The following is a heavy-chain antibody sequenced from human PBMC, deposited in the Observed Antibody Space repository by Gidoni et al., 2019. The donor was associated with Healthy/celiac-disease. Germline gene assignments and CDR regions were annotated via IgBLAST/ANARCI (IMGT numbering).Heavy chain of an antibody. CDR3: ARAGEWSTPPNWFDP. CDR2: IYYSGST. Sequence: QVQLQESGPGLVKPSETLSLTCTVPGGSISSYYWSWIRQPPGKGLEWIGYIYYSGSTNYNPSLKSRVTISVDTSKNQFSLKLSSVTAADTAVYYCARAGEWSTPPNWFDPWGQGTLVTVFS. V-gene: IGHV4-59*01. CDR1: GGSISSYY. D-gene: IGHD3-16*01. J-gene: IGHJ5*02.